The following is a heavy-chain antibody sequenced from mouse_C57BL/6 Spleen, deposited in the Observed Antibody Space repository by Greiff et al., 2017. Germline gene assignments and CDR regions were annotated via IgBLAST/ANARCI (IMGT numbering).Heavy chain of an antibody. CDR1: GFTFTDYY. CDR3: ARYGITDYYAMDY. Sequence: EVQRVESGGGLVQPGGSLSLSCAASGFTFTDYYMSWVRQPPGKALEWLGFIRNKANGYTTEYSASVKGRFTISRDNSQSILYLQMNALRAEDSATYYCARYGITDYYAMDYWGQGTSVTVSS. V-gene: IGHV7-3*01. D-gene: IGHD1-3*01. J-gene: IGHJ4*01. CDR2: IRNKANGYTT.